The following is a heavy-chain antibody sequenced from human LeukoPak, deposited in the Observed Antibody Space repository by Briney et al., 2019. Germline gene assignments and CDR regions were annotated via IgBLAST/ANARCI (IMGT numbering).Heavy chain of an antibody. Sequence: SKTLSLACTVSGGSISSSSYYWGWIRQPPGKGLEWIGSIYYSGSTYYNPSLKSRVTISVDTSKNQFSLKLSSVTAADTAVYYCAREAYYYDSSGYLSWGQGTLVTVSS. CDR1: GGSISSSSYY. CDR2: IYYSGST. D-gene: IGHD3-22*01. J-gene: IGHJ4*02. CDR3: AREAYYYDSSGYLS. V-gene: IGHV4-39*07.